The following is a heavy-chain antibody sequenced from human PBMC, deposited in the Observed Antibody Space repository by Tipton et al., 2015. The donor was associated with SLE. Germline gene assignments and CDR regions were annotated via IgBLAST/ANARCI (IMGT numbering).Heavy chain of an antibody. Sequence: TLSLTCAVYGGSFSGYYWSWIRQPPGKGLEWIGEINHSGSTNYNPSLKSRVTISVDTSKNQFSLKLSSVTAADTAVYYCARYHPVLRFLEWYAFDIWGQGTMVTVSS. V-gene: IGHV4-34*01. CDR1: GGSFSGYY. CDR2: INHSGST. CDR3: ARYHPVLRFLEWYAFDI. J-gene: IGHJ3*02. D-gene: IGHD3-3*01.